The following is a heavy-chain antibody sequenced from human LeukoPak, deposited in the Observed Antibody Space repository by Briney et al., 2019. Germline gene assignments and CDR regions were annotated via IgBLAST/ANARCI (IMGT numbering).Heavy chain of an antibody. CDR2: INHSGST. Sequence: SETLSLTCAVYGGSFSGYYWSWIRQPPGEGLEWIGEINHSGSTNYNPSLKSRVTISVDTSKNQFSLKLSSVTAADTAVYYCARGAILYGMDVWGQGTTVTVSS. J-gene: IGHJ6*02. CDR1: GGSFSGYY. D-gene: IGHD2-15*01. CDR3: ARGAILYGMDV. V-gene: IGHV4-34*01.